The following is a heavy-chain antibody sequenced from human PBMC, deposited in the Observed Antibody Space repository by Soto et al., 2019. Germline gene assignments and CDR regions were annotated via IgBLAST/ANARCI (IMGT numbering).Heavy chain of an antibody. Sequence: GGSLRLSCAASGFTFSSYWMHWVRQAPGKGLVWVSRINSDGSSTSYADSVKGRFTISRDNAKNTLYLQMNSLRAEDTAVYYCARDPLQVVIKGDPYYYGMDVWGQGTTVTVSS. V-gene: IGHV3-74*01. CDR2: INSDGSST. D-gene: IGHD3-22*01. CDR3: ARDPLQVVIKGDPYYYGMDV. J-gene: IGHJ6*02. CDR1: GFTFSSYW.